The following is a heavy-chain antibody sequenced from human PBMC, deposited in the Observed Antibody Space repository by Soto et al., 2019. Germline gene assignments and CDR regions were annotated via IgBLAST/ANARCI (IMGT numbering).Heavy chain of an antibody. CDR3: AHHNSWLFDF. Sequence: QITLKESGPPLVKPTQTLTLTCTFSGFSLTTSGVGVGWIRQPPGKALEWLPLIYWDHDKRYSPSLKSRLTILXDTSEHQVVLTMTNLDPVDTATYYCAHHNSWLFDFWGQGTLVTVSS. V-gene: IGHV2-5*02. D-gene: IGHD6-13*01. J-gene: IGHJ4*02. CDR1: GFSLTTSGVG. CDR2: IYWDHDK.